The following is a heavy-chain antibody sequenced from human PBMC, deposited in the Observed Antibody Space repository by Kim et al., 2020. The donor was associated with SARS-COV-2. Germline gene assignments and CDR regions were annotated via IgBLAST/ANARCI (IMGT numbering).Heavy chain of an antibody. J-gene: IGHJ6*02. CDR2: IIPIFGTA. V-gene: IGHV1-69*13. CDR3: ARDLAPALTMVRGVGHKYYYYGMDV. D-gene: IGHD3-10*01. Sequence: SVKVSCKASGGTFSSYAISWVRQAPGQGLEWMGGIIPIFGTANYAQKFQGRVTITADESTSTAYMELSSLRSEDTAVYYCARDLAPALTMVRGVGHKYYYYGMDVWGQGTTVTVSS. CDR1: GGTFSSYA.